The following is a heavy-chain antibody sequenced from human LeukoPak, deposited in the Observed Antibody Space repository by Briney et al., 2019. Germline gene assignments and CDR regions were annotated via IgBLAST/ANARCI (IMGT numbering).Heavy chain of an antibody. CDR1: GFTFSSYE. V-gene: IGHV3-21*01. CDR2: ISSSSSYI. Sequence: GGSLRLSCAASGFTFSSYEMNWVRQAPGKGLEWVSSISSSSSYIYYADSVKGRFTISRDNAKNSLYLHMNSLRVDDTAVYYCARGSSNYGYTFDIWGQGTMVTVSS. D-gene: IGHD4-11*01. CDR3: ARGSSNYGYTFDI. J-gene: IGHJ3*02.